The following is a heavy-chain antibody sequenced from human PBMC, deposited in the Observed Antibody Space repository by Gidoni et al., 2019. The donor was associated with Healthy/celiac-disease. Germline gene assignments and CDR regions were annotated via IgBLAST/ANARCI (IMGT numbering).Heavy chain of an antibody. D-gene: IGHD1-26*01. CDR2: INHSGST. V-gene: IGHV4-34*01. J-gene: IGHJ4*02. CDR3: ARGNPAWRWVY. CDR1: GGSFSCYY. Sequence: QVQLQQWGAGLLKPSETLSLTCAVYGGSFSCYYWSWIRQPPGKGLEWIGEINHSGSTNYNPSLKSRVTISVDTSKNQFSLKLSSVTAADTAVYYCARGNPAWRWVYWGQGTLVTVSS.